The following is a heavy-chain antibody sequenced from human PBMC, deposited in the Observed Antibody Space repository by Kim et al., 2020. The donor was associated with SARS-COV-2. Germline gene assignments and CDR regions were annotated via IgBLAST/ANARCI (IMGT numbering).Heavy chain of an antibody. D-gene: IGHD6-19*01. CDR3: ARSSISGNVLGFDY. Sequence: KPFLKSRATISVETSKNQFYLKLSSVTAADAAVYYCARSSISGNVLGFDYWGQGTLVTVSS. J-gene: IGHJ4*02. V-gene: IGHV4-39*01.